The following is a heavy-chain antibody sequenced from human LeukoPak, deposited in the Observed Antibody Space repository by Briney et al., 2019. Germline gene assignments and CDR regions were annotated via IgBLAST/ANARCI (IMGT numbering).Heavy chain of an antibody. CDR1: GGTFSSYA. Sequence: GASVKVSCKASGGTFSSYAISWVRQAPGQGLEWMGGIIPIFGTANYAQKFQGRVTITADESTSTAYMELSSLRSEDTAVYYCARGIKEYSSSTVFDYWGQGTLVTVSS. J-gene: IGHJ4*02. D-gene: IGHD6-6*01. CDR3: ARGIKEYSSSTVFDY. CDR2: IIPIFGTA. V-gene: IGHV1-69*01.